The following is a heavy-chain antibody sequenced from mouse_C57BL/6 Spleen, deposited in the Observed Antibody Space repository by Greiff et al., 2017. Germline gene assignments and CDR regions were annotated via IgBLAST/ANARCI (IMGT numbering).Heavy chain of an antibody. CDR1: GFSLTSYG. V-gene: IGHV2-2*01. CDR2: IWSGGST. J-gene: IGHJ4*01. CDR3: ARNQVLYLGAMDY. D-gene: IGHD4-1*01. Sequence: VKLMESGPGLVQPSQSLSITCTVSGFSLTSYGVHWVRQSPGKGLEWLGVIWSGGSTDYNAAFISRLSISKDNSKSQVFFKMNSLQADDTAIYYCARNQVLYLGAMDYWGQGTSVTVSS.